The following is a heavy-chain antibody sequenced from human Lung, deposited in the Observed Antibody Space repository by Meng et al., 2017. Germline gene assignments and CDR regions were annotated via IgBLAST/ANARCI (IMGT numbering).Heavy chain of an antibody. V-gene: IGHV3-30*01. CDR2: MSFDGAQI. Sequence: QGELVGVGGVVVQLGGSRRLSCAASGFTFNTYAMHWVRQAPGKGLEWVSLMSFDGAQIYYSDSVRGRFTISRDNSKNTLYLQMNSLRAEDTAVYYCARDKPPNDVWGRGTLVTVSS. CDR1: GFTFNTYA. J-gene: IGHJ2*01. CDR3: ARDKPPNDV.